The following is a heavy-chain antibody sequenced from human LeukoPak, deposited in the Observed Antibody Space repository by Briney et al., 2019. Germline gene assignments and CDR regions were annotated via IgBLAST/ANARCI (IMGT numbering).Heavy chain of an antibody. CDR1: GNSW. CDR2: INSDGSWT. Sequence: GGSLRLSCAASGNSWMHWVRQVPGKGLVWVSHINSDGSWTSYADSVKGRFTISKDNAKNTVYLQMNSLRVEDTAVYYCVSFYETYWGRGTLVTVSS. V-gene: IGHV3-74*01. CDR3: VSFYETY. D-gene: IGHD2/OR15-2a*01. J-gene: IGHJ4*02.